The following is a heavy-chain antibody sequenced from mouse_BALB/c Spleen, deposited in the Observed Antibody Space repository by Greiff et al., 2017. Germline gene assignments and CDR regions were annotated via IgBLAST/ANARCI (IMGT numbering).Heavy chain of an antibody. D-gene: IGHD1-1*01. V-gene: IGHV5-4*02. Sequence: EVKLMESGGGLVKPGGSLKLSCAASGFTFSDYYMYWVRQTQEKRLEWVATISDGGSYTYYPDSVQGRFTISRDNAKNNLYLQMSSLKSEEPAMFYCARDGGVISTVVAPWYFDGWGAGTTVTGSS. J-gene: IGHJ1*01. CDR3: ARDGGVISTVVAPWYFDG. CDR1: GFTFSDYY. CDR2: ISDGGSYT.